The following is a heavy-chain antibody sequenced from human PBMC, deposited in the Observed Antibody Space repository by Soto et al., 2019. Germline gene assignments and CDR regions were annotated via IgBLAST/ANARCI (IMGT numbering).Heavy chain of an antibody. J-gene: IGHJ5*02. CDR1: GYTFTSYG. V-gene: IGHV1-18*01. CDR3: ARGGGYCSGGSCYSLPYAVSDWFDP. D-gene: IGHD2-15*01. Sequence: QVQLVQSGAEVKKPGASVKVSCKASGYTFTSYGISWVRQAPGQGLEWMGWISAYNGNTNYAQKLQGRVTMTTDTPTSTAYMELRSLRSDDTAVYYCARGGGYCSGGSCYSLPYAVSDWFDPWGQGTLVTVSS. CDR2: ISAYNGNT.